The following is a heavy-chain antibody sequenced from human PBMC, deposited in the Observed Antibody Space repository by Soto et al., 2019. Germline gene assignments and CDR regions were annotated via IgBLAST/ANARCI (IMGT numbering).Heavy chain of an antibody. D-gene: IGHD5-12*01. CDR3: ARGQEGVVATH. CDR1: GGSLSGYY. Sequence: QVQLQQWGAGLLKPSETLSLTCVVYGGSLSGYYWSWIRQPPGKGLEWIGEIKDGGLTNYSPSLTRLPPISVDRPKNQFSLKLHSVPAADTAVYYCARGQEGVVATHWDQGSLVTVSS. V-gene: IGHV4-34*01. CDR2: IKDGGLT. J-gene: IGHJ4*02.